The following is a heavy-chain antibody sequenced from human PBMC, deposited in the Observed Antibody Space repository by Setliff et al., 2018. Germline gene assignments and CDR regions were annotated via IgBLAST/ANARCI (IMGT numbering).Heavy chain of an antibody. J-gene: IGHJ4*02. CDR2: FFYSGST. V-gene: IGHV4-38-2*02. CDR3: ARESGWRDFDY. Sequence: SETLSLTCAVSGYSISSGYYWGWIRQPPGKGLEWIGSFFYSGSTFYNPSLKSRLSISVDTSKRQFSLKLSSVTAADTAVYYCARESGWRDFDYWGQGTLVTVSS. D-gene: IGHD6-19*01. CDR1: GYSISSGYY.